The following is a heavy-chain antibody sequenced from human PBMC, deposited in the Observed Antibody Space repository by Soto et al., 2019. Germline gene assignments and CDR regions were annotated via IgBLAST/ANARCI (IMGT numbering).Heavy chain of an antibody. V-gene: IGHV4-30-4*01. J-gene: IGHJ6*02. CDR2: IYYSGSS. D-gene: IGHD3-9*01. CDR3: ARDNYVYDILTGYGYYYGMDV. CDR1: GGSISSGVYY. Sequence: SETLSLTCSVSGGSISSGVYYWSWIRQPPGKGLEWIGYIYYSGSSYYNPSLKSRVTISVDTSKNQFSLKLSSVTAADTAVYYCARDNYVYDILTGYGYYYGMDVWGQGTTVTVSS.